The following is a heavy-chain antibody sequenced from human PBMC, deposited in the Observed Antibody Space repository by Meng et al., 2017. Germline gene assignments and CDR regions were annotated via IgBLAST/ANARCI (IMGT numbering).Heavy chain of an antibody. J-gene: IGHJ3*02. Sequence: ASVKVSCKASGYTFTSYYMHWVRQAPGQGLEWMGIINPSGGSTSYAQKFQGRVTMTRDTSTSTVYMELSSLRSEDTAVYYCARGFEGLLWFGELIVRNAFDIWGQGTMVTVSS. V-gene: IGHV1-46*01. CDR3: ARGFEGLLWFGELIVRNAFDI. CDR1: GYTFTSYY. D-gene: IGHD3-10*01. CDR2: INPSGGST.